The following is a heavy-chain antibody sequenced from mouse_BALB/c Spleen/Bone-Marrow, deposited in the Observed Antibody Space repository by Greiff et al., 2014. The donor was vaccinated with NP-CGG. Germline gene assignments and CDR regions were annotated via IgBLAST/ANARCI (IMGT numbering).Heavy chain of an antibody. CDR2: IYPGNSGT. D-gene: IGHD1-1*01. Sequence: VQLQQSGTVLARPGVSVKMSCKASGYSFTSYWMYWIKQRPGQGLEWIGAIYPGNSGTSYNQNFKGKAKLTAVTSASTAYMELSSLTNEDSAVYYCTRSITTAVEFDYWGQGTSLTVSS. CDR1: GYSFTSYW. J-gene: IGHJ2*03. V-gene: IGHV1-5*01. CDR3: TRSITTAVEFDY.